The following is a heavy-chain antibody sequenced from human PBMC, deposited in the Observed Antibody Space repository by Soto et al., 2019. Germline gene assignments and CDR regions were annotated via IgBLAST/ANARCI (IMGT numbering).Heavy chain of an antibody. V-gene: IGHV4-59*01. CDR1: GDSISPYY. J-gene: IGHJ6*02. D-gene: IGHD4-4*01. CDR2: ISYSGST. CDR3: ARGTRATQYYNYFYGMDV. Sequence: SETLSLTCTVSGDSISPYYWTWVRQAPGKGLEWIGYISYSGSTNYNPSLKSRLTILLNTSKKHFSLKLSSVTAADTALYYCARGTRATQYYNYFYGMDVWGQGTTVTVS.